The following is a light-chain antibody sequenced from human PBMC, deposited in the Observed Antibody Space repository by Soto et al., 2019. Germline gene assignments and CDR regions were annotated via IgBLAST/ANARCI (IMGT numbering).Light chain of an antibody. CDR2: ETD. Sequence: QSVLTQPPSISGAPGQRVTITCTGSDSNIGASYDVNWYQHLPGAAPNLIIYETDNRPSGVPDRFSASRSGASASLAIDKLQTGDEGDYYCQSYGSGLSVVFGGGTKLTVL. V-gene: IGLV1-40*01. CDR1: DSNIGASYD. CDR3: QSYGSGLSVV. J-gene: IGLJ2*01.